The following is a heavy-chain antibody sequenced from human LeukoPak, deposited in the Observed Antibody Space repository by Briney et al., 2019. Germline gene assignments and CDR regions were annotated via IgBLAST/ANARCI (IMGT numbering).Heavy chain of an antibody. CDR1: GYTFTSYD. J-gene: IGHJ6*03. D-gene: IGHD2-2*01. V-gene: IGHV1-8*01. CDR2: MNPNSGNT. CDR3: ARGRVSRYQLLSSRGRGNYYYMDV. Sequence: GASVKVSCKASGYTFTSYDINWVRQATGQGLEWMGWMNPNSGNTGYAQKFQGRVTMTRNTSISTAYMELSSLRSEDTAVYYCARGRVSRYQLLSSRGRGNYYYMDVWGKGTTVTISS.